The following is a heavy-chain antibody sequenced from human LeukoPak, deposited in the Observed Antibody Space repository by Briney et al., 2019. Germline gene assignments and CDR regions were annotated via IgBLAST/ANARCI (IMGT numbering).Heavy chain of an antibody. CDR1: GYTFTGYY. Sequence: ASVKVSCKASGYTFTGYYMHWVRQAPGQGLEWMGWINPNSGGTNYAQKFQGRVTMTRDTSISTAYMELSRLRSDDTAVYCCARAPTYGDYVEDNWFDPWGQGTLVTVSS. CDR2: INPNSGGT. CDR3: ARAPTYGDYVEDNWFDP. D-gene: IGHD4-17*01. J-gene: IGHJ5*02. V-gene: IGHV1-2*02.